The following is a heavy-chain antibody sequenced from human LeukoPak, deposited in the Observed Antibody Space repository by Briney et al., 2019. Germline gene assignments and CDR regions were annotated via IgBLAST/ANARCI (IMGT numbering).Heavy chain of an antibody. J-gene: IGHJ4*02. Sequence: GGSLRLSCAASGFTFSDYSINWVRQAPGKGLEWVSSISSGSSYIYYADSVKGRFTISRDNAKNSLYLQMNSLRAEDTAVYYCARVTSGFYFDYWGQGTLVIVSS. V-gene: IGHV3-21*01. CDR2: ISSGSSYI. CDR1: GFTFSDYS. CDR3: ARVTSGFYFDY. D-gene: IGHD1-14*01.